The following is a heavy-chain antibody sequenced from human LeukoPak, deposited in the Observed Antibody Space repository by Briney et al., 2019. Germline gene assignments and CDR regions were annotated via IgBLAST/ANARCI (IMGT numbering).Heavy chain of an antibody. Sequence: GGSLRLSCAASGFTVSSNYMSWVRQAPGKGLEWVSVIYSGGSTYYADSVKGRFTISRDNSKNTLYLQMNSLRAEDTAVYYCARDGGIADSGYDDSREDWGQGTLVTVSS. CDR1: GFTVSSNY. D-gene: IGHD5-12*01. V-gene: IGHV3-66*01. J-gene: IGHJ4*02. CDR3: ARDGGIADSGYDDSRED. CDR2: IYSGGST.